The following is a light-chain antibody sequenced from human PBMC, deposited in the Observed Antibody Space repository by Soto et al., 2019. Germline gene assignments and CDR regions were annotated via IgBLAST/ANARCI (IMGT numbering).Light chain of an antibody. CDR3: QQTYSALIA. CDR2: AAS. V-gene: IGKV1-39*01. J-gene: IGKJ1*01. Sequence: DIQMTQSPSTLSASVGDRVTITCRASQSISSWLAWYQQKPGKAPKLLIYAASTLQSGVPSRFSGSGSGTDFTVSIGSLQSGDLATYYSQQTYSALIAFGQGTRVEIK. CDR1: QSISSW.